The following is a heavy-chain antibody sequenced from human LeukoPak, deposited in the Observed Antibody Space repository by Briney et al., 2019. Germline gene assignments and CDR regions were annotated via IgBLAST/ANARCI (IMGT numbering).Heavy chain of an antibody. CDR3: ASERLLEAAGTAY. D-gene: IGHD6-13*01. J-gene: IGHJ4*02. CDR1: GGTFSIYA. Sequence: ASVKVSCKASGGTFSIYAICSVRPAPGQRLGWMWKIIAMLGIANYTQTLQGRVTITADKSTSTPYMELSSPRSPSTAVYYCASERLLEAAGTAYWGQGTLVTVSS. CDR2: IIAMLGIA. V-gene: IGHV1-69*04.